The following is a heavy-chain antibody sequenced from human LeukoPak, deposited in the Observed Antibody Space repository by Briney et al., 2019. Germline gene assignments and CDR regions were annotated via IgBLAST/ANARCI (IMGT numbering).Heavy chain of an antibody. D-gene: IGHD2-2*01. CDR2: ISSSSSYI. Sequence: GGSLRLSCAASGFTFSSYSMNWVRQAPGKGLEWVSSISSSSSYIYYADSVKGRFTISRDNAKNSLYLQMNSLRAEDTAVYYCARDAHCSSTSCYVNHYYYYYMDVWGKGTTVTVSS. J-gene: IGHJ6*03. V-gene: IGHV3-21*01. CDR3: ARDAHCSSTSCYVNHYYYYYMDV. CDR1: GFTFSSYS.